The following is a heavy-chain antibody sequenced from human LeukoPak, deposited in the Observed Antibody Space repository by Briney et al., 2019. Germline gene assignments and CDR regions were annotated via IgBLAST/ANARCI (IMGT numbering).Heavy chain of an antibody. J-gene: IGHJ4*02. V-gene: IGHV4-38-2*02. Sequence: AETLTLTCTVSGYAFSSVYYWGWIRQPPGEGLEWIGCFYHSGSTYYNPSLKSLVTISVDTSKNQFSLKLSSVTAADTAVYYCARLGPIRYCSSTSCSADYWGQGTLVTVSS. CDR2: FYHSGST. D-gene: IGHD2-2*01. CDR1: GYAFSSVYY. CDR3: ARLGPIRYCSSTSCSADY.